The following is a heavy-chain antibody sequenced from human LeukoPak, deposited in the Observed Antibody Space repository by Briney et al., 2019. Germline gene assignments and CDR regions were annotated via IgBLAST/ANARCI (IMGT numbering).Heavy chain of an antibody. CDR1: GFTFDDYA. CDR2: IDSNGGSV. J-gene: IGHJ4*02. D-gene: IGHD3-22*01. CDR3: ARGPTYYYDSSGYYYFDY. V-gene: IGHV3-9*01. Sequence: GGSLRLSCAASGFTFDDYAMRWVRQAPGQGLEWVSTIDSNGGSVDYADSVGGRFTISRDNAKNSLYLQMNSLRAEDTALYYCARGPTYYYDSSGYYYFDYWGQGTLVTVSS.